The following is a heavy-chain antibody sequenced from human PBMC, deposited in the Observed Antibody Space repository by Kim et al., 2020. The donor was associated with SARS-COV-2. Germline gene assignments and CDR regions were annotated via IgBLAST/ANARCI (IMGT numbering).Heavy chain of an antibody. CDR2: INHSGST. Sequence: SETLSLTCAVYGGSFSGYYWSWIRQPPGKGLEWIGEINHSGSTNYNPSLKSRVTISVDTSKNQFSLKLSSVTAADTAVYYCARVTFGYCSSTSCYYYYYYYMDVWGKGTTVTVSS. J-gene: IGHJ6*03. V-gene: IGHV4-34*01. CDR1: GGSFSGYY. D-gene: IGHD2-2*01. CDR3: ARVTFGYCSSTSCYYYYYYYMDV.